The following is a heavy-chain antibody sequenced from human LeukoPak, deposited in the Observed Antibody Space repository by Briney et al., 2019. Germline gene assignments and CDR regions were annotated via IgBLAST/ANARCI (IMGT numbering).Heavy chain of an antibody. V-gene: IGHV1-8*02. CDR2: MNPNSGNT. J-gene: IGHJ6*03. CDR1: GYTFTSYD. Sequence: ASVKVSCKASGYTFTSYDISWVRQATGQGLEWMGWMNPNSGNTGYAQKFQGRVTMTRNTSISTAYMELSSLRSEDTAVYYCARVSKGYGYYYYYYMDVWGKGTTVTVSS. CDR3: ARVSKGYGYYYYYYMDV. D-gene: IGHD5-18*01.